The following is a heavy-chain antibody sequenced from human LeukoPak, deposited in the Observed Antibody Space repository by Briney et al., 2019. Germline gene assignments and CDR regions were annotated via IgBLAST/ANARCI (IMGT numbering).Heavy chain of an antibody. Sequence: GESLKISCKTSGYSFTTYWVAWVRQMPGKGLEWMGVIFPGDSDTRYSPSFQGHVTISADKSFSTAYLQWSSLKASDTAIYFCARLPWASSGWYKVDHWVQGTLVTASS. CDR2: IFPGDSDT. CDR1: GYSFTTYW. J-gene: IGHJ4*02. D-gene: IGHD6-19*01. CDR3: ARLPWASSGWYKVDH. V-gene: IGHV5-51*01.